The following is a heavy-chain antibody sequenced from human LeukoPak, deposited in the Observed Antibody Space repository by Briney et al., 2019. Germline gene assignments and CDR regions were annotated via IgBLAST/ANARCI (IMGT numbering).Heavy chain of an antibody. CDR1: GYTFTGYY. Sequence: GASVKVSCKASGYTFTGYYMHWVRQAPGQGLEWMGWINPNSGGTNYAQKFQGRVTMTRDTSISTAYMELSRLRSDDTAVYYCARGRHNPLGYGSGSYYKFGFFRFDPWGQGTLVTVSS. CDR2: INPNSGGT. CDR3: ARGRHNPLGYGSGSYYKFGFFRFDP. V-gene: IGHV1-2*02. D-gene: IGHD3-10*01. J-gene: IGHJ5*02.